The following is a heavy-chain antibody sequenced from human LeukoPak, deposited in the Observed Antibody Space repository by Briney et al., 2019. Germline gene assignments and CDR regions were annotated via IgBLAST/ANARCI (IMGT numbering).Heavy chain of an antibody. CDR1: GYTFTGYY. V-gene: IGHV1-2*02. Sequence: EASVKVSFKASGYTFTGYYMHWVRQAPGQGLEGVGWINPNSGGTNYAQKFQGSVTMTRETSISTAYMELSRLRSQDTAVYYCARGAQREPQLEYKYFYYYMDVWGKGTTVTVSS. J-gene: IGHJ6*03. CDR3: ARGAQREPQLEYKYFYYYMDV. CDR2: INPNSGGT. D-gene: IGHD6-13*01.